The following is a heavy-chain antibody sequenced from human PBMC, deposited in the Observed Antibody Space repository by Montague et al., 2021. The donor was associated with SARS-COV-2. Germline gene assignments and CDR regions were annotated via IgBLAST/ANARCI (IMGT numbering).Heavy chain of an antibody. CDR3: ARGGGGYDYFFNYYGMDV. CDR1: RFTSSSYE. Sequence: SLRLSCAASRFTSSSYEMNWVRQAPGKGLEWVSYLTSSGTIIYYADSVKGRFTISRDNAKNSLYLQMNSLRAEDTAVYYCARGGGGYDYFFNYYGMDVWGQGTTVTVSS. V-gene: IGHV3-48*03. CDR2: LTSSGTII. D-gene: IGHD5-12*01. J-gene: IGHJ6*02.